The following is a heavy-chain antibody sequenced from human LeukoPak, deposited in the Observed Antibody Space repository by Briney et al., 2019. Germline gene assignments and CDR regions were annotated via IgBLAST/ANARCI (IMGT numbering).Heavy chain of an antibody. J-gene: IGHJ4*02. D-gene: IGHD4-17*01. CDR3: TRFGSDDGEYAY. CDR2: IRSKANSYAT. V-gene: IGHV3-73*01. Sequence: GGSLKLSCAASGFTFSGSAMPWVRQASGKGLEWVGRIRSKANSYATAYAASVKGRFTISRDDSKNTAYLQLNSLKTEGTAVYYCTRFGSDDGEYAYWGQGTLVTVSS. CDR1: GFTFSGSA.